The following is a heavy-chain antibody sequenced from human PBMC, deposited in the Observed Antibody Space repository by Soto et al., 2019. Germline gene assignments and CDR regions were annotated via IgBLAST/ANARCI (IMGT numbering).Heavy chain of an antibody. J-gene: IGHJ4*02. D-gene: IGHD5-18*01. CDR3: ARGLSWIRLWSEPGY. CDR1: GFTFSNYA. Sequence: QVQLVESGGGVVQPGRSLRLSCAASGFTFSNYAMHWVRQAPGKGQEWVAVISYDGSSTCYADSVKGRFSISRDSSKNTLSLQMNSLRAEDTAVYYCARGLSWIRLWSEPGYWGQGTLVTVSS. V-gene: IGHV3-30-3*01. CDR2: ISYDGSST.